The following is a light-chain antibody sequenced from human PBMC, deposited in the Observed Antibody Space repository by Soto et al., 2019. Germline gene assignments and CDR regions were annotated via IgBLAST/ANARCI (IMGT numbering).Light chain of an antibody. CDR2: AAS. J-gene: IGKJ4*01. V-gene: IGKV1-12*01. CDR3: QQASTYPLT. Sequence: DIQMTQSPSSVSASVGDSVTITCRASHNIFIWLAWYQHKAGKAPNLLISAASTLQSGVPSRFSGSGSGTDFTLTISSLQPEDVATYYCQQASTYPLTFGGGTKVDIK. CDR1: HNIFIW.